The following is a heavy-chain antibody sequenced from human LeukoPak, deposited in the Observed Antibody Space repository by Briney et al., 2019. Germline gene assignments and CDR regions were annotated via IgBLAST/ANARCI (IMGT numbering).Heavy chain of an antibody. J-gene: IGHJ4*02. CDR1: GYTFTGYY. CDR2: INPNSGGT. V-gene: IGHV1-2*02. CDR3: ARGPSTTIFGVVIIVPDFDY. D-gene: IGHD3-3*01. Sequence: ASVKVSCKASGYTFTGYYMHWVRQAPGQGLEWMGWINPNSGGTNYAQKFQGRVTMTRDTSSSTAYMELSRLRSDDTAVYYCARGPSTTIFGVVIIVPDFDYWGQGTLVTVSS.